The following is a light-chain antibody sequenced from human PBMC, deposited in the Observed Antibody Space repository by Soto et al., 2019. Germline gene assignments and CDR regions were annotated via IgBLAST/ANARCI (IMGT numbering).Light chain of an antibody. Sequence: QSPLTQPASVSGSPGQSITISCTGTSSDVGGYSYVSWYQQHPGKAPKLMIYDVNNRPSGVSNRFSGSKSGNTASLTISGLQAEDEADYYCSSYTYSSTLYVFGTGTKLTVL. CDR2: DVN. J-gene: IGLJ1*01. CDR1: SSDVGGYSY. V-gene: IGLV2-14*01. CDR3: SSYTYSSTLYV.